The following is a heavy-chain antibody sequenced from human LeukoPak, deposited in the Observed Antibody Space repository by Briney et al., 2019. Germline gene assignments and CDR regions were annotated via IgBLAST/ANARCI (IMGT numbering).Heavy chain of an antibody. D-gene: IGHD6-6*01. CDR2: VSDRGGT. Sequence: SETLSLTFSVSGSSISDSYWSWIRQPPGKQMEWIGFVSDRGGTTYNPSLRSRVNISLDTSQNQFSLKVTSVTAADTAVYHCATNALLVPSTFDSWGRGTLVIVSS. CDR1: GSSISDSY. V-gene: IGHV4-59*12. J-gene: IGHJ4*02. CDR3: ATNALLVPSTFDS.